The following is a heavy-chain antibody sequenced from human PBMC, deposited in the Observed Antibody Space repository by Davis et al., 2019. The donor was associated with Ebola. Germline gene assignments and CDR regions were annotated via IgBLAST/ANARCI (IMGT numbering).Heavy chain of an antibody. CDR3: ARGTLGYCSSTNCPYFDY. Sequence: AASVKVSCKASGGTFSSYAISWVRQAPGQGLEWMGRIIPILGIANYAQKFQGRVTITADKSTTTAYMELSSLRSEDTAVYYCARGTLGYCSSTNCPYFDYWGQGTLVTVSS. J-gene: IGHJ4*02. CDR2: IIPILGIA. D-gene: IGHD2-2*01. CDR1: GGTFSSYA. V-gene: IGHV1-69*04.